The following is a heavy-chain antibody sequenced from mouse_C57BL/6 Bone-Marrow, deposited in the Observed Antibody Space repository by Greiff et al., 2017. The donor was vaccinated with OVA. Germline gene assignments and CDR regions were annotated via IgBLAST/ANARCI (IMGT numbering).Heavy chain of an antibody. D-gene: IGHD2-2*01. CDR2: IYPRSGNT. J-gene: IGHJ3*01. CDR1: GYTFTSYG. Sequence: QVHVKQSGAELARPGASVKLSCKASGYTFTSYGISWVKQRTGQGLEWIGEIYPRSGNTYYNEKFKGKATLTADKSSSTAYMELRSLTSEDSAVYFCARGDGYDSWFAYWGQGTLVTVSA. CDR3: ARGDGYDSWFAY. V-gene: IGHV1-81*01.